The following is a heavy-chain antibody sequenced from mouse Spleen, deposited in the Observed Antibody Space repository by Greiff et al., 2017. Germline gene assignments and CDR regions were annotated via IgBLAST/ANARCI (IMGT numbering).Heavy chain of an antibody. CDR3: ARNGYYGLYAMDY. CDR2: IWSGGST. D-gene: IGHD1-1*01. V-gene: IGHV2-2*01. CDR1: GFSLTSYG. J-gene: IGHJ4*01. Sequence: VKLMESGPGLVQPSQSLSITCTVSGFSLTSYGVHWVRQSPGKGLEWLGVIWSGGSTDYNAAFISRLSISKDNSKSQVFFKINSLQADDTAIYYCARNGYYGLYAMDYWGQGTSVTVSS.